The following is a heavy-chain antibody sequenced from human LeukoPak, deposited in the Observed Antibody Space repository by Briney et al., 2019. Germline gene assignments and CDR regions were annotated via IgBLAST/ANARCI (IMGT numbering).Heavy chain of an antibody. CDR3: ARGSLNDSF. CDR2: ISYDGSNK. CDR1: GFTFSSYA. V-gene: IGHV3-30-3*01. Sequence: PGGSLRLSCAASGFTFSSYAMHWVRQAPGKGLEWVAVISYDGSNKYYADSVKGRFTISRDNSKNTLYLQMNSLRAEDTAVYYCARGSLNDSFWGQGTLVTVSS. J-gene: IGHJ4*02. D-gene: IGHD3-22*01.